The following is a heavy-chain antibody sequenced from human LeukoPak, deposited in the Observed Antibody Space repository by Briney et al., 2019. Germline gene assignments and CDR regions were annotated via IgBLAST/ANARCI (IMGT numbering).Heavy chain of an antibody. J-gene: IGHJ4*02. CDR3: ARAPPTGSY. Sequence: GGSLRLSCVASGFIFSNYEMNWVRQAPGKGLEWVSYIRSSGSTIYYADSVQGRFTISRDNAKNSLYLQMNSLRAEDTAVYYCARAPPTGSYWGQGTLVTVSS. CDR2: IRSSGSTI. V-gene: IGHV3-48*03. D-gene: IGHD3-10*01. CDR1: GFIFSNYE.